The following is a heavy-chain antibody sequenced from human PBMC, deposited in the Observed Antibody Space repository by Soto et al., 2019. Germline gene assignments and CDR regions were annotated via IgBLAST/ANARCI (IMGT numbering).Heavy chain of an antibody. Sequence: QVQLVESGGGVVQPGRSLRLSCAASGFTFSSYGMHWVRQAPGKGLEWVAVIWYDGSNKYYADSVKGRFTISRDNSQHSHDREISRHRAEVMGLYYWAREIAVAGGSWGPGNLGPVS. J-gene: IGHJ5*02. D-gene: IGHD6-19*01. CDR2: IWYDGSNK. V-gene: IGHV3-33*01. CDR3: AREIAVAGGS. CDR1: GFTFSSYG.